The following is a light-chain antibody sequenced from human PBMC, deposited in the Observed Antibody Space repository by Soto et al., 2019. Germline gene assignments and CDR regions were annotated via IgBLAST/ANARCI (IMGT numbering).Light chain of an antibody. V-gene: IGKV1-39*01. CDR3: QQSYAAPLT. CDR2: AAS. CDR1: QSVTFR. J-gene: IGKJ2*01. Sequence: DIQMTQSPSSLSASVGDSVIITCRASQSVTFRLAWYQHRPGKAPEVLIYAASNLKIGVPSRFSGSGSGTDFTLTISNLQPEDSATYYCQQSYAAPLTFGIGTKVEIK.